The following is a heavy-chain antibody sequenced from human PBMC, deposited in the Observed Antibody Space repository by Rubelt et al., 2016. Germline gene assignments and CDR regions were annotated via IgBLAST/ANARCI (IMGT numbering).Heavy chain of an antibody. CDR3: ARGPRGNNFDY. V-gene: IGHV1-3*01. J-gene: IGHJ4*02. Sequence: QVQLVQSGAEVKKPGASVKVSCKASGYTFTSYAMHWVRQAPGQRLEWMGWINAGNGNTKYSQKFQGRVTITRDTAASTAYMERSSLRSEDTAVYYCARGPRGNNFDYWGQGTLVTVSS. CDR1: GYTFTSYA. CDR2: INAGNGNT.